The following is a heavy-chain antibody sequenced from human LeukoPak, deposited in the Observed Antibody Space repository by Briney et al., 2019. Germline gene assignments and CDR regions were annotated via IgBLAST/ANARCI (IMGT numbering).Heavy chain of an antibody. D-gene: IGHD2-15*01. CDR2: ISAYNGKT. CDR1: GYTFTSYV. CDR3: ARTQDYCSGGSCYLPWFDP. J-gene: IGHJ5*02. V-gene: IGHV1-18*04. Sequence: GASVKVSCKASGYTFTSYVISWVRQAAGQEREGMGWISAYNGKTNYAQKLQGRVTMTTDTSTSTDYMELRSLGSDDTAVYYCARTQDYCSGGSCYLPWFDPWGQGTLVTVSS.